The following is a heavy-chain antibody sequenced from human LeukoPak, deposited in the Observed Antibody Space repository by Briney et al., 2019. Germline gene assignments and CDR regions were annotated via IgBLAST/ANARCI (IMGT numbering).Heavy chain of an antibody. CDR2: LNPDRRYI. D-gene: IGHD7-27*01. CDR1: GFTFSSYT. V-gene: IGHV3-21*01. CDR3: ARETGAEGFDF. Sequence: GGSLRLSCAASGFTFSSYTMNWVRQAPGKGLEWVSSLNPDRRYIFHAESVEGRFTVSRDNARNSLYLQINSLRVEDTAVYYCARETGAEGFDFWGQGTLVTVSS. J-gene: IGHJ4*02.